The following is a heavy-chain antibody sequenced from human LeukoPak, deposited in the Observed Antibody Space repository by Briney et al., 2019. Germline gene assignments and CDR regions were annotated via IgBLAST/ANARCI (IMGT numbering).Heavy chain of an antibody. CDR3: ARVTQIWNFPRKYYGDYESYWFDP. CDR1: GGSISSISYY. D-gene: IGHD4-17*01. Sequence: SETLSLTCTVSGGSISSISYYWGWIRQPPGKGLEWIGSIYYIGSTYYNPSLKSRVPISVDTSKNQFSLKLSSVTAADTAVYYCARVTQIWNFPRKYYGDYESYWFDPWGQGTLVTVSS. J-gene: IGHJ5*02. V-gene: IGHV4-39*07. CDR2: IYYIGST.